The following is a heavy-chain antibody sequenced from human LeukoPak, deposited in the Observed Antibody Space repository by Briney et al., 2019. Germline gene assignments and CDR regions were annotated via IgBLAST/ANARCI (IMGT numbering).Heavy chain of an antibody. D-gene: IGHD2-15*01. J-gene: IGHJ5*02. Sequence: ASVKVSCKASGYTFTSYYMHWVRQAPGQGLEWMGIINPSGGSTSYAQKFQGRVTMTRDTSTSTVYMELSSLRSEDTAVYYCASSGRLGNWFDPWGQGTLVTVFS. CDR1: GYTFTSYY. CDR3: ASSGRLGNWFDP. V-gene: IGHV1-46*01. CDR2: INPSGGST.